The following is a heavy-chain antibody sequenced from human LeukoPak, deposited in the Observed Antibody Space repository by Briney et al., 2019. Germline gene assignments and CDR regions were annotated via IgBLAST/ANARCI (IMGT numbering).Heavy chain of an antibody. J-gene: IGHJ4*02. D-gene: IGHD2-2*01. CDR1: GGSISSSAW. CDR3: ARVDCSSTSCYVGGYYFDY. CDR2: IYYSGST. V-gene: IGHV4-31*11. Sequence: PSETLSLTCAVSGGSISSSAWWSWVRQHPGKGLEWIGYIYYSGSTYYNPSLKSRVTISVDTSKNQFSLKLSSVTAADTAVYYCARVDCSSTSCYVGGYYFDYWGQGTLVTVSS.